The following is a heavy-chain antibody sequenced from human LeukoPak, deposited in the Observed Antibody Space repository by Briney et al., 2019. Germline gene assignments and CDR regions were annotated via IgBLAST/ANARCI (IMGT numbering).Heavy chain of an antibody. CDR3: AKVAEPYGDYGSWDY. J-gene: IGHJ4*02. D-gene: IGHD4-17*01. CDR2: ILYDGSNK. CDR1: GFTFTNYG. V-gene: IGHV3-30*02. Sequence: PGGSLGLSCTASGFTFTNYGMHWVRQAPGKGLEWVAFILYDGSNKFYADSVKGRFTISRDNSKNTLFLQMNSLRAEDTAVYYCAKVAEPYGDYGSWDYWGQGTLVTVSS.